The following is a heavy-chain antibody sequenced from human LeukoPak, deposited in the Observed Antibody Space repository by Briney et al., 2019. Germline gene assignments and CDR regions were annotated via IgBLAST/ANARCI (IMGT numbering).Heavy chain of an antibody. J-gene: IGHJ4*02. CDR1: GFTFSGSS. CDR3: SRPLYYYDSSGYSEKDY. V-gene: IGHV3-73*01. CDR2: IRDKANNYAT. Sequence: GGSLRLSCAASGFTFSGSSIHWVRQASGKGLEWVGGIRDKANNYATAYVASVKGRFTISRDDSKNTAYLQMNSLKTEDTAVYYCSRPLYYYDSSGYSEKDYWGQGTLVTVSS. D-gene: IGHD3-22*01.